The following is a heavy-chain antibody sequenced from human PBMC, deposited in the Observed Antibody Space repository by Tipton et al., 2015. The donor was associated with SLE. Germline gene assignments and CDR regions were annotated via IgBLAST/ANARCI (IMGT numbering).Heavy chain of an antibody. V-gene: IGHV4-39*07. D-gene: IGHD5-12*01. J-gene: IGHJ4*02. CDR2: VDYGGRT. CDR1: GGSITSRGFY. CDR3: ARRTSGYAPDY. Sequence: TLSLTCTVSGGSITSRGFYWGWFRQPPGKGLEWVGSVDYGGRTYYTPSLKRQVPISVDTSKNQFSLKLSSVTAAATAFYYCARRTSGYAPDYWGQGPLVTVSS.